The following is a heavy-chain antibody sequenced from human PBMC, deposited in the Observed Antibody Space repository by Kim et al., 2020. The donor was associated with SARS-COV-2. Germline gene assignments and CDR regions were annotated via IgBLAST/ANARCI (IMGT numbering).Heavy chain of an antibody. CDR2: INGGNGYT. V-gene: IGHV1-3*01. Sequence: ASVKVSCKASGYTFYTYAMHWVRQAPGQRLELMGWINGGNGYTEYSQKFQGRVTITRYTSAQTAYMYLSSLRSEDTALYYCARDHRNSSGYYSFYYWGQG. CDR1: GYTFYTYA. J-gene: IGHJ4*02. CDR3: ARDHRNSSGYYSFYY. D-gene: IGHD3-22*01.